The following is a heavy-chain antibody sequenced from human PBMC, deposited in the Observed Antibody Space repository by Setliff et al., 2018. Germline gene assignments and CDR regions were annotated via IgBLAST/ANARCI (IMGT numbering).Heavy chain of an antibody. CDR2: IYTSGST. CDR1: GDSLSGYY. V-gene: IGHV4-4*08. Sequence: SETLSLTCAVYGDSLSGYYWSWIRQSPKKGLEWIGHIYTSGSTNYNPSLKSRVTISVDTSKNQFSLKLSSVTAADTAVYYCARGQAGNYYYYMDVWGKGTTVTVSS. CDR3: ARGQAGNYYYYMDV. J-gene: IGHJ6*03.